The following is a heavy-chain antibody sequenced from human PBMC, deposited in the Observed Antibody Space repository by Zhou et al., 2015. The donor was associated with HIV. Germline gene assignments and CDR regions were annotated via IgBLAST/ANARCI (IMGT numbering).Heavy chain of an antibody. CDR2: ISHDGNDK. CDR1: GFTFMTYA. D-gene: IGHD2-8*01. Sequence: QARLVESGGGVVQPGRSLRLSCKGSGFTFMTYAINWVRQVPGKRLEWVSTISHDGNDKYYGDSVKGRFAISRDNSENRVSLEMNSLRDDDTALYYCARDTPICTNGVCSRSLGYFDLWGRGTLVTVSS. J-gene: IGHJ2*01. V-gene: IGHV3-30*09. CDR3: ARDTPICTNGVCSRSLGYFDL.